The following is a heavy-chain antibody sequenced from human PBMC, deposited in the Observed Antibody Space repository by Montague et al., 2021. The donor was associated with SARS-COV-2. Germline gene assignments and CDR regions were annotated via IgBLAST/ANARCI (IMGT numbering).Heavy chain of an antibody. V-gene: IGHV4-59*01. Sequence: SETLSLTCTVSGGSISSYYWSWIRQPPGKGLEWIGYIYYSGSTNYNPSLKSRVTISLDTSTNQFSLKLNSVTAADTAVYYCARGSDGPDAFDVWGQGTTVTVSS. J-gene: IGHJ3*01. D-gene: IGHD5-18*01. CDR3: ARGSDGPDAFDV. CDR1: GGSISSYY. CDR2: IYYSGST.